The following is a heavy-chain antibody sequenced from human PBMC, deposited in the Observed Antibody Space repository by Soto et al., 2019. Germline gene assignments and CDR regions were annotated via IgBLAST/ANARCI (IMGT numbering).Heavy chain of an antibody. CDR3: ARDYASGSGPGY. D-gene: IGHD3-10*01. J-gene: IGHJ4*02. V-gene: IGHV4-30-4*01. CDR1: GGSISSGDYY. CDR2: IYYSGST. Sequence: SETLSLTCTVSGGSISSGDYYWSWIRQPPGKGLEWIGYIYYSGSTYYNPSLKSRVTISVDTSKNQFSLRLTSVTAADTAVYYCARDYASGSGPGYWGPGTLVTVSS.